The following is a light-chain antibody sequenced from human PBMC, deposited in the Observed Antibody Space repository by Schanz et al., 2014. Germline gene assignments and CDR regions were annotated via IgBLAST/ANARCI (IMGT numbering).Light chain of an antibody. J-gene: IGLJ2*01. CDR2: DVS. V-gene: IGLV2-14*03. Sequence: QSALTQPASVSGSPGQSITISCTGTSSDVGGYNFVSWYQQHPGKAPKVIIYDVSNRPSGVSNRFSGSKSDVTASLTISGLQAEDEADYYCSSYAGSSTLVFGGGTKLTVL. CDR1: SSDVGGYNF. CDR3: SSYAGSSTLV.